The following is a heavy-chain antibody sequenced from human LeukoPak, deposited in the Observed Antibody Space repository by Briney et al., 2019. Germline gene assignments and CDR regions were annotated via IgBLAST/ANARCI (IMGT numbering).Heavy chain of an antibody. D-gene: IGHD5-12*01. Sequence: GASVKVSCKASGYTXTGYYMHWVRQAPGQGLEWMGWINPNSGGTNYAQKFQGRVTMTRDTSISTAYMEVSRLTSDDTAVFYCAREGSGYPYWGQGTLVTVS. CDR3: AREGSGYPY. CDR2: INPNSGGT. J-gene: IGHJ4*02. CDR1: GYTXTGYY. V-gene: IGHV1-2*02.